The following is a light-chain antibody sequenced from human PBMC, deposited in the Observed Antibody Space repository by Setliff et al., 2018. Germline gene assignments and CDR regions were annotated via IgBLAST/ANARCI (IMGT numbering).Light chain of an antibody. CDR1: NSDVGTYDL. CDR2: HVN. CDR3: SSNTNSNTLFV. J-gene: IGLJ3*02. Sequence: QSALTQPAFVSGSPGQSVTISCTGTNSDVGTYDLVSWYQQHPGKAPKLIISHVNNRPSGVSNRFSGSKSGNTASLTISGLQAEDEADYYCSSNTNSNTLFVFGGGTKVTVL. V-gene: IGLV2-14*02.